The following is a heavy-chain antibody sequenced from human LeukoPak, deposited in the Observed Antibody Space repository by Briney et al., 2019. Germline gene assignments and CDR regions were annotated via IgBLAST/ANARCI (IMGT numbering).Heavy chain of an antibody. V-gene: IGHV4-30-4*07. Sequence: PSETLSLTCAVSGGSITSGGYSWSWVRQLPGKGLEWIGHIYSDGSTYYNPSLRSRVTISVDTSKNQFSLQLTSVTAADTALFYCARCFRDRQKRLSTGYDAFDIWGQGTMVTVSS. J-gene: IGHJ3*02. CDR2: IYSDGST. CDR1: GGSITSGGYS. CDR3: ARCFRDRQKRLSTGYDAFDI. D-gene: IGHD6-25*01.